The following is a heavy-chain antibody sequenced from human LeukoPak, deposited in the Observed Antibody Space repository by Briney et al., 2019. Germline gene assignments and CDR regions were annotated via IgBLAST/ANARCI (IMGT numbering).Heavy chain of an antibody. Sequence: SETLFLTCAVYGGSFSGYYWSWIRQPPGKGLEWIGEINHSGSTNYNPSLKSRVTMSVDTSKNQFSLKLSSVTAADTAVYYCARSPYTSALGSEYWGQGTLVTVSS. CDR2: INHSGST. V-gene: IGHV4-34*01. J-gene: IGHJ4*02. CDR3: ARSPYTSALGSEY. D-gene: IGHD6-19*01. CDR1: GGSFSGYY.